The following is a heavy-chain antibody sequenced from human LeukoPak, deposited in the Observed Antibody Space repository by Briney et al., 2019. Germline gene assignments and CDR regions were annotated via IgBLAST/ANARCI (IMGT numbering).Heavy chain of an antibody. CDR3: ARHSVYDSSGYYFFPFDY. J-gene: IGHJ4*02. V-gene: IGHV4-34*01. D-gene: IGHD3-22*01. CDR1: GFTFNYYN. CDR2: INHSGST. Sequence: GSLRPSCAASGFTFNYYNMNWVRQPPGKGLEWIGEINHSGSTNYNPSLKSRVTISVDTSKNQFSLKLSSVTAADTAVYYCARHSVYDSSGYYFFPFDYWGQGTLVTVSS.